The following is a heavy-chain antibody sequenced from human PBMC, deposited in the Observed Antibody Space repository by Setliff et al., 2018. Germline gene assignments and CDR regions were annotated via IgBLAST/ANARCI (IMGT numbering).Heavy chain of an antibody. CDR3: ARASRFGTIKYRGDYYMDV. J-gene: IGHJ6*03. D-gene: IGHD3-10*01. CDR1: GYTFTTYA. Sequence: ASVKVSCKASGYTFTTYAIGWMRQAPGQGLEWMGWINTNTGNPSYAQGFTGRFVFSLDTSVSAAYLQISSLKAEDTALYSCARASRFGTIKYRGDYYMDVWGKGTTVTVSS. CDR2: INTNTGNP. V-gene: IGHV7-4-1*02.